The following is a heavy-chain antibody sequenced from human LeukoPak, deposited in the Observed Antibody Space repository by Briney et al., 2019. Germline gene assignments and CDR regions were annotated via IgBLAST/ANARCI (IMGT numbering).Heavy chain of an antibody. CDR3: ARGRGYSSGRYYYYMDV. J-gene: IGHJ6*03. D-gene: IGHD6-19*01. V-gene: IGHV1-69*06. Sequence: SVKVSCKASGYTFTSYGISWVRQAPGQGLEWMGGIIPIFGTANYAQKFQGRVTITADKSTSTAYMELSSLRSEDTAVYYCARGRGYSSGRYYYYMDVWGKGTTVTVSS. CDR1: GYTFTSYG. CDR2: IIPIFGTA.